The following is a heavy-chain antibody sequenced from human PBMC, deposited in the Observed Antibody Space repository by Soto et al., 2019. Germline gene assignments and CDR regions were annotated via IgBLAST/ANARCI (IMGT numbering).Heavy chain of an antibody. V-gene: IGHV1-3*01. CDR3: ARTSGYCLYDY. CDR1: GYTFTSYA. Sequence: GASVKVSCKASGYTFTSYAMHWVRQAPGQRLEWMGWVNAGNGNTKYSQKFQGRVTITRDTSASTAYMELSSLRSEETAVYYCARTSGYCLYDYWGQGTLVTVSS. CDR2: VNAGNGNT. J-gene: IGHJ4*02. D-gene: IGHD3-3*01.